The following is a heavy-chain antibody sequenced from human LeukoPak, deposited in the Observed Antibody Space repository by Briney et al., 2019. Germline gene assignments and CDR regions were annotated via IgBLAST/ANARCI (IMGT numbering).Heavy chain of an antibody. D-gene: IGHD6-19*01. V-gene: IGHV3-74*01. J-gene: IGHJ4*02. Sequence: GGSLRLSCAASGFTFCIFWMHWVRLATGKGPVWVSLINSDGSSTDYADSVKGRFTISRDNAKNTLYLQMNSLRTEDTAVYYCARRWAVAAVDYWGQGTLVTVSS. CDR2: INSDGSST. CDR1: GFTFCIFW. CDR3: ARRWAVAAVDY.